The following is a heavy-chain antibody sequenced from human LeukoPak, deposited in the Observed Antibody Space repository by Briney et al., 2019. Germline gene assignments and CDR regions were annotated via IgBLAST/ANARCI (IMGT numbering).Heavy chain of an antibody. CDR3: ARGPSGGNAFGY. Sequence: PGGSLRLSCAASGFTFSRYWMHWVRQAPGKGLVWVSRINSDGYSTTYADSVKGRFTISRDNAKNSLYLQMNILRGEDTAVYYCARGPSGGNAFGYWGQGALVTVSS. CDR1: GFTFSRYW. D-gene: IGHD4-23*01. CDR2: INSDGYST. J-gene: IGHJ4*02. V-gene: IGHV3-74*01.